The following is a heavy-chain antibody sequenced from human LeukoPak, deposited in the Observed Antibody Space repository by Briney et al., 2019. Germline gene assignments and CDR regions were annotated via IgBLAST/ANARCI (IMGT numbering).Heavy chain of an antibody. V-gene: IGHV4-39*07. CDR2: IYHGGTT. D-gene: IGHD1-26*01. CDR3: ARVWIASGSYYDDRGAFDY. Sequence: SETLSLTCTVSGGSISGGSYYWGWIRQPPGKGLEWIGNIYHGGTTYYNPSLKSRVTISVDTSKNQFSLKLNSVTAADTAVYYCARVWIASGSYYDDRGAFDYWGQGTLVTVSS. J-gene: IGHJ4*02. CDR1: GGSISGGSYY.